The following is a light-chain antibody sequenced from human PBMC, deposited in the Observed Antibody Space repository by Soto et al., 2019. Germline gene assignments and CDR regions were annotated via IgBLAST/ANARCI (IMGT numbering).Light chain of an antibody. CDR1: DSDVGAYDS. J-gene: IGLJ1*01. CDR3: CSSAPESTYV. Sequence: QSALAQPASVSGSPGQSITISCTGTDSDVGAYDSVSWYQQHPHKAPQLIIYKGTQRPSGASNRFSGSTSGNAASLTISALQADDEADYFCCSSAPESTYVFGTGTKLTVL. V-gene: IGLV2-23*01. CDR2: KGT.